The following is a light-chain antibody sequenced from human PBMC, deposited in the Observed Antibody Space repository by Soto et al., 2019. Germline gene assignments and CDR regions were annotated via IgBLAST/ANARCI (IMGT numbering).Light chain of an antibody. CDR1: QSVSSSY. CDR3: QQYGSSPGT. Sequence: EIVLTQSPGTLSLSPGERATLSCRASQSVSSSYLAWYQQKPGQAPRLLIYGASSRATGIPDRFSGSGSGTDFTFTISRLEPEDFSAYYCQQYGSSPGTFGQGTKVEIK. CDR2: GAS. V-gene: IGKV3-20*01. J-gene: IGKJ1*01.